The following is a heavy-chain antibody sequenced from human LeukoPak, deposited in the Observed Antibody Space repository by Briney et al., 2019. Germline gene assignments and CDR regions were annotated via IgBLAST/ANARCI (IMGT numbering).Heavy chain of an antibody. CDR1: GGSISSYY. J-gene: IGHJ4*02. CDR3: AGYSSGWSSGGGY. Sequence: SETLSLTCTVSGGSISSYYWSWIRQPPGKGLEWIGYIYYSGTTYYSPSLKSRVTISVNRSNNQFSLRLTSVTAADTAVYFCAGYSSGWSSGGGYWGQGTLVTVSS. D-gene: IGHD6-19*01. V-gene: IGHV4-59*04. CDR2: IYYSGTT.